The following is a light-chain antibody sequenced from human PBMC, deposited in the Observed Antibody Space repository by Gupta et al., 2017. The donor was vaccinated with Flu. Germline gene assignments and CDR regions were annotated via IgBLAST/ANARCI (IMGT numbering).Light chain of an antibody. CDR3: QQVKSFPLT. CDR1: QNVDNW. CDR2: PTSTSPTP. V-gene: IGKV1-12*01. Sequence: ASVGDRVTITCRASQNVDNWVAWYQQTPGRAPKRLLFPTSTSPTPTLQSGVPSRFSGSGSGTTFTLTISSLQPEDFATYFCQQVKSFPLTFGPGTSV. J-gene: IGKJ3*01.